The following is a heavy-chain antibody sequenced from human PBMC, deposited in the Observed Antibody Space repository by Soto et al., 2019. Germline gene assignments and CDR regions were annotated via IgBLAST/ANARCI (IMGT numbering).Heavy chain of an antibody. V-gene: IGHV3-21*02. CDR1: GFTFSSYT. Sequence: EVQLVESGGGLVKPGGSLRLSCEDSGFTFSSYTMNWVRRAPGKGLEWVSSISSRSTNTHYADSVRGRFTTSRDNAKRSLYLQMNSLRAEDMAVYYCARGPLYYFDYWGQGTLVTVSS. CDR3: ARGPLYYFDY. CDR2: ISSRSTNT. J-gene: IGHJ4*02.